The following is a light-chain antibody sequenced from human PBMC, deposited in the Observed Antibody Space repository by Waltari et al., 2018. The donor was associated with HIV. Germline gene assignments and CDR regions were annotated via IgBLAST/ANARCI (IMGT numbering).Light chain of an antibody. CDR1: QSLLHSNGYYY. Sequence: ESVMTQSPLSLPVTPGEPASISCRASQSLLHSNGYYYLDWYLQKPGQSPQLLIYLGSNPASGVPDMFSGSGSGTYFTLKISRVEAEDVWVYYCIQALQSPFTFGPGTKVDI. CDR2: LGS. J-gene: IGKJ3*01. CDR3: IQALQSPFT. V-gene: IGKV2-28*01.